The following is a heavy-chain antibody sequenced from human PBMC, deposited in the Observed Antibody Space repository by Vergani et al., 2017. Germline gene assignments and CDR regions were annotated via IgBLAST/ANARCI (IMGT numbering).Heavy chain of an antibody. D-gene: IGHD1-1*01. J-gene: IGHJ4*02. Sequence: QVQLQESGPGLVKPSQTLSLTCTVSGGPISSGGYYWSWIPQHPGKGLEGIGYIYYSGSTYYNPSLKSRITISGDTSKNQFSLKLGSVTAADTAVYYCARENDSSFDYWGQGTLVTVSS. CDR3: ARENDSSFDY. CDR1: GGPISSGGYY. CDR2: IYYSGST. V-gene: IGHV4-31*03.